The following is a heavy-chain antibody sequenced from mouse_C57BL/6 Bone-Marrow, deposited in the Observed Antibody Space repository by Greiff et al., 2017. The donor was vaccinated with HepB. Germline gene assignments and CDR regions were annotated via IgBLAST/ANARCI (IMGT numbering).Heavy chain of an antibody. CDR2: IDPSDSET. J-gene: IGHJ4*01. D-gene: IGHD1-1*01. CDR3: ARDYYGSSRYYYAMDY. V-gene: IGHV1-52*01. Sequence: QVQLQHPGAELVRPGSSVKLSCKASGYTFTSYWMHWVKQRPIQGLEWIGNIDPSDSETHYNQKFKDKATLTVDKSSSTAYMQLSSLTSEDSAVYYCARDYYGSSRYYYAMDYWGQGTSVTVSS. CDR1: GYTFTSYW.